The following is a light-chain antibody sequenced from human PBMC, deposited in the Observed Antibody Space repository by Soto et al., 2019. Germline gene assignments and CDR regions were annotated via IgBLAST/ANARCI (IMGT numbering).Light chain of an antibody. CDR1: QSVSSSY. V-gene: IGKV3D-20*02. J-gene: IGKJ5*01. CDR2: DAS. CDR3: QQRSSWPPT. Sequence: EIVLAQSPGTLSLSPGERATLSCRASQSVSSSYLAWYQQKPGLAPRLLIYDASSRATGVPARFSGSGSGTDFTLTISSLGPEDFAVYYCQQRSSWPPTFGQGTRLEIK.